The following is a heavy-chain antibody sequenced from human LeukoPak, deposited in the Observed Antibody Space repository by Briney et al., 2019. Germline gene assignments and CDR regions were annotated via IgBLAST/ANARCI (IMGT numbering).Heavy chain of an antibody. D-gene: IGHD2-15*01. V-gene: IGHV3-30*18. CDR3: AKDWKTFQNIVVGVAATPPDY. J-gene: IGHJ4*02. CDR2: ISYEGNNN. Sequence: HPRRCLRLSRAASGFTFSSYGMRSVRQTPGKGLGWVALISYEGNNNYYTDSVKGRVTISRDNSKNTLYLQMNSLRAEDTAVYYCAKDWKTFQNIVVGVAATPPDYWGQGTLVTVSS. CDR1: GFTFSSYG.